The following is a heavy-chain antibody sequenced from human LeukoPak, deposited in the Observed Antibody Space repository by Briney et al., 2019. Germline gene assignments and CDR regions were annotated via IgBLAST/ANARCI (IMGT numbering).Heavy chain of an antibody. Sequence: GGSLRLSCVASGFTFSSYAMNWVRQAPGKGLEWVSAISGSGGSTYYADSVKGRFTISRDNSKNTLYLQMNSLRAEDTAVYYCAKTTMVRGVDVNWFDPWGQGTLVTVSS. CDR3: AKTTMVRGVDVNWFDP. CDR2: ISGSGGST. J-gene: IGHJ5*02. D-gene: IGHD3-10*01. CDR1: GFTFSSYA. V-gene: IGHV3-23*01.